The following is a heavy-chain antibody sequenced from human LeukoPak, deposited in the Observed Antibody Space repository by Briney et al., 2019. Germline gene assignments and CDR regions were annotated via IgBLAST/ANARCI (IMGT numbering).Heavy chain of an antibody. CDR2: ISSSSSTI. CDR1: GFTFSSYS. Sequence: QPGGPLRLSCAASGFTFSSYSMTWVRQAPGRGRDGVSYISSSSSTIYYADSVKGRFTISRDNAKNSLYLQMNSLRAEDTAVYYCARDRYYDSSGYKRVFDYWGEGTLLTVSS. CDR3: ARDRYYDSSGYKRVFDY. J-gene: IGHJ4*02. D-gene: IGHD3-22*01. V-gene: IGHV3-48*01.